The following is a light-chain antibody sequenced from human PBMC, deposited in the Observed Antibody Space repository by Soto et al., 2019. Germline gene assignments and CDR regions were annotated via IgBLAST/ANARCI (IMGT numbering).Light chain of an antibody. CDR1: ETINIW. Sequence: DIQMPKTPSALSASVGDTVTMTCRPSETINIWLAWFQQKPGKAPKLLIYQASTLESGVPSRFSGSGAGTEFTLTISSLQPDDFATYSCQQYNTYSGTFGQGTIVDI. CDR2: QAS. J-gene: IGKJ1*01. CDR3: QQYNTYSGT. V-gene: IGKV1-5*03.